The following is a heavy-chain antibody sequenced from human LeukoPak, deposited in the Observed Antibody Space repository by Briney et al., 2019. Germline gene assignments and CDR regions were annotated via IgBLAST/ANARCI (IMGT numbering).Heavy chain of an antibody. Sequence: SVKVSCKASGYTFSSYGISWVRQAPGQGLEWMGRIIPILGIANYAQKFQGRVTITADKSTSTAYMELSSLRSEDTAVYYCAREGDSSGYYEDYWGQGTLVTVSS. CDR3: AREGDSSGYYEDY. CDR1: GYTFSSYG. CDR2: IIPILGIA. V-gene: IGHV1-69*04. J-gene: IGHJ4*02. D-gene: IGHD3-22*01.